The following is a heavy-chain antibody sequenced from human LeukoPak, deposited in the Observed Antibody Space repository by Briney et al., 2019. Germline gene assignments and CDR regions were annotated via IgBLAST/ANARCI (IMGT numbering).Heavy chain of an antibody. CDR1: GYTFTGYY. CDR2: INPNSGGT. CDR3: ARTPQWALGYGDYVS. Sequence: ASVKVSCKASGYTFTGYYMHWVRQAPGPGLEWMGWINPNSGGTNYAQKFQGRVTMTRDTSISTAYMELSRLRSDDTAVYYCARTPQWALGYGDYVSWGQGTLVTVSS. J-gene: IGHJ4*02. V-gene: IGHV1-2*02. D-gene: IGHD4-17*01.